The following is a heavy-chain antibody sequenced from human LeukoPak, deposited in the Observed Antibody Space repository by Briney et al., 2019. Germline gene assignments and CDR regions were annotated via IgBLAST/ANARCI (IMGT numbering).Heavy chain of an antibody. CDR1: GYTLTGYY. CDR2: INPNSGGT. CDR3: ARASPALAALDY. J-gene: IGHJ4*02. V-gene: IGHV1-2*04. Sequence: EASVKVSCKASGYTLTGYYMHWVRQAPGQGLEWMGWINPNSGGTNYAQRFQGWVTMTRDTSIGTAYMELSRLRSDDTAVYYCARASPALAALDYWGQGTLVTVSS. D-gene: IGHD6-13*01.